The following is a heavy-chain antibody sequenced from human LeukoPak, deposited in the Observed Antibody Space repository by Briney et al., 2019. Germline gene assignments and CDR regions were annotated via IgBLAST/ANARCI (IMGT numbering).Heavy chain of an antibody. J-gene: IGHJ4*02. CDR1: GFTFSDYY. CDR2: ISSSGSTI. Sequence: GGSLRLSCAASGFTFSDYYMSWIRQAPGKGLEWVSYISSSGSTIYYADSVKGRFTISRDNAKNSLYLQMNSLRAEDTAVYYCAREVDDCSSTSCAARGGFDYWAREPWSPSPQ. CDR3: AREVDDCSSTSCAARGGFDY. D-gene: IGHD2-2*01. V-gene: IGHV3-11*01.